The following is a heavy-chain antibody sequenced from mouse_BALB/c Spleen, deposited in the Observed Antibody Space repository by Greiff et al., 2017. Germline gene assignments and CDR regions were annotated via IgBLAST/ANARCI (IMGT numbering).Heavy chain of an antibody. CDR2: ISYSGST. Sequence: EVKLQESGPGLVTPSQSLSLTCTVTGYSITSDYAWHWIRQFPGNKLEWMGYISYSGSTSYNPSLKSRISITRDTSKNQFFLQLNSVTTEDTATYYCARIYGSSYWYFDVWGAGTTVTVSS. D-gene: IGHD1-1*01. CDR3: ARIYGSSYWYFDV. V-gene: IGHV3-2*02. J-gene: IGHJ1*01. CDR1: GYSITSDYA.